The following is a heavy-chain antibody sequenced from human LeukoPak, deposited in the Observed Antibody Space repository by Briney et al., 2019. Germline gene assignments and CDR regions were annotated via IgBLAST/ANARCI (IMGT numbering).Heavy chain of an antibody. Sequence: ASVKVSCTASGGTFSSYAISWVRQAPGQGLEWMGGIIPIFGTANYAQKFQGRVTITADESTSTAYMELSSLRSEDTAVYYCARTRVVAATVDAFDIWGQGTMVTVSS. J-gene: IGHJ3*02. D-gene: IGHD2-15*01. V-gene: IGHV1-69*13. CDR3: ARTRVVAATVDAFDI. CDR1: GGTFSSYA. CDR2: IIPIFGTA.